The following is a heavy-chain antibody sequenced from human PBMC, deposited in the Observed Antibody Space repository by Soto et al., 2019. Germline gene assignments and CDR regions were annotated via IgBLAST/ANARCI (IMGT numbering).Heavy chain of an antibody. CDR3: SKAPGDYYYMDV. Sequence: EVQLLESGGGLVQPGGSLRLSCAASGFTFSDYSMNWVRQAPGRGLEWVSTISSGGLSTYYADSVQGRFTISRDNSNDKVYLQMNNLRAEDTAVYYCSKAPGDYYYMDVWGKGTTVTGSS. CDR2: ISSGGLST. V-gene: IGHV3-23*01. CDR1: GFTFSDYS. J-gene: IGHJ6*03.